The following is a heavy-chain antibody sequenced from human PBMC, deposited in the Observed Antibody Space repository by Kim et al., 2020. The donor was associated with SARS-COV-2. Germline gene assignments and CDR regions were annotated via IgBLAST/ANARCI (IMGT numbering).Heavy chain of an antibody. Sequence: DSGKGRFTISRDNAKNTLYLQMNSLRAEDTAVYYCAKDLSDVRWKYFDYWGQGTLVTVSS. CDR3: AKDLSDVRWKYFDY. D-gene: IGHD1-1*01. J-gene: IGHJ4*02. V-gene: IGHV3-23*01.